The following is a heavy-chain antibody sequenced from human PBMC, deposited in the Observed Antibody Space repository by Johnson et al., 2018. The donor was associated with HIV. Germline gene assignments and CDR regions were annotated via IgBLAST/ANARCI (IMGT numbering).Heavy chain of an antibody. J-gene: IGHJ3*02. CDR3: ARAGRLGYCSGGSCYSPAFDI. V-gene: IGHV3-66*01. CDR1: GFTFSSYA. Sequence: VQLVESGGGLVQPGGSLRLSCAASGFTFSSYAMSWVRQAPGKGLEWVSVIYSGGSTYYADSVQGRFTISRDNSQNTLYLQMNSRRAEDTAVYYCARAGRLGYCSGGSCYSPAFDIWGQGTMVTVS. CDR2: IYSGGST. D-gene: IGHD2-15*01.